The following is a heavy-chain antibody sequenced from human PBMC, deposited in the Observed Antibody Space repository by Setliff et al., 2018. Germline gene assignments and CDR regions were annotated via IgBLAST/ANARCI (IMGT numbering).Heavy chain of an antibody. Sequence: PSETLSLTCTVSGGSISSGSYYWSWIRQPAGKGLEWIGRTYTSGSTNYNPSLKSRVTISVDTSKNQFSLKLSSVTAADTAVYYCARVRWELYFDYWGQGTLVTVSS. D-gene: IGHD1-26*01. CDR2: TYTSGST. J-gene: IGHJ4*02. CDR3: ARVRWELYFDY. CDR1: GGSISSGSYY. V-gene: IGHV4-61*02.